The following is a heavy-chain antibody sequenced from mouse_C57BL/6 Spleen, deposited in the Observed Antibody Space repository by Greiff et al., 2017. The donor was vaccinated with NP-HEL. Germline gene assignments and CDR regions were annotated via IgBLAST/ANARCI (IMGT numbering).Heavy chain of an antibody. V-gene: IGHV1-61*01. Sequence: QVQLQQPGAELVRPGSSVKLSCKASGYTFTSYWMDWVKQRPGQGLEWIGNIYPSDSETHYNQKFKDKATLTIDKSTITAYMQLSSLTSEDSAVYYCARSGYYGSSYVIYFDYWGQGTTLTVSS. CDR1: GYTFTSYW. CDR3: ARSGYYGSSYVIYFDY. J-gene: IGHJ2*01. D-gene: IGHD1-1*01. CDR2: IYPSDSET.